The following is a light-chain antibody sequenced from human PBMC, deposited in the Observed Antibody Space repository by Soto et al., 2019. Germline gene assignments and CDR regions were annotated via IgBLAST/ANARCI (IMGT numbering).Light chain of an antibody. V-gene: IGLV1-44*01. Sequence: QSVLTQPPSASGTPGQRVIISCSGSSSNIGSNTVNWYQQLPGAAPKLLIQSNDQRPSGVPDRFSGSQSGTSASLAISGLESEDEADYYCAVWDESLNGYVFGNGTKLTVL. CDR1: SSNIGSNT. J-gene: IGLJ1*01. CDR2: SND. CDR3: AVWDESLNGYV.